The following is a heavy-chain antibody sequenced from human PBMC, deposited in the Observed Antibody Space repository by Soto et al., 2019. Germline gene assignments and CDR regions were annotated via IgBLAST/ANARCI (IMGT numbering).Heavy chain of an antibody. D-gene: IGHD2-2*01. CDR2: IIPMTGTP. V-gene: IGHV1-69*01. J-gene: IGHJ5*02. CDR3: ARGPILPGATSWLDP. CDR1: GGIFSSFS. Sequence: QVQLVQSGAEEKTPGSSVEVSCKASGGIFSSFSITWVRQVPGHGLEWMGGIIPMTGTPNYAEKFQGRLTLTADASTRTAYLVLSSLKSEDTAVYYCARGPILPGATSWLDPWGQGTVVIVSS.